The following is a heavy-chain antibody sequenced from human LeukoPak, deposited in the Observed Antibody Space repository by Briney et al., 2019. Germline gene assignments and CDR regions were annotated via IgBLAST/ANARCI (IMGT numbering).Heavy chain of an antibody. D-gene: IGHD2-2*01. CDR2: ISNSGVST. V-gene: IGHV3-23*01. Sequence: PGGSLRLSCAASGFTFSSDSMTWVRQAPGKGLEWVSTISNSGVSTFYADPVKGRFTISRDNSKSTLYLHMSSLSAEDTAVYYCAKDSFSTRWGQGTLVTVSS. J-gene: IGHJ4*02. CDR1: GFTFSSDS. CDR3: AKDSFSTR.